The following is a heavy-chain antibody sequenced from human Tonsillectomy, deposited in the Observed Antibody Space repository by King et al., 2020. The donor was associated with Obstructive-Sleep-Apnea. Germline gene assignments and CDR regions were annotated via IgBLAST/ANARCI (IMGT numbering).Heavy chain of an antibody. Sequence: VQLQQWGAGLLKPSETLSLTCAVYGGSFSGYYWSWIRQPPGKGLEWIGEINHSGSTNYNPSLKSRVTISVDTSKNQFSLNLNSLTAADTAVYYCAAPGVVAATSSYFVAWGRGTLVTVSS. J-gene: IGHJ2*01. CDR1: GGSFSGYY. CDR3: AAPGVVAATSSYFVA. V-gene: IGHV4-34*01. D-gene: IGHD2-15*01. CDR2: INHSGST.